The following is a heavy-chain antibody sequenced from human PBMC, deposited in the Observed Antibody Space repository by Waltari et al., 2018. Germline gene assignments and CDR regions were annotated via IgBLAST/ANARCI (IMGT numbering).Heavy chain of an antibody. D-gene: IGHD2-2*01. V-gene: IGHV1-69*13. J-gene: IGHJ5*02. CDR1: GGTFSRYA. CDR3: ARGGGYCSSTSCTGWFDP. CDR2: IIPIFCTG. Sequence: QVQLVQSGAEVKKPGSSVKVSCKASGGTFSRYAISWVRQAPGPGLEWMGRIIPIFCTGKHGQKFQGRVTITGDQSTSTAYMELSSLRSEDTAVYYCARGGGYCSSTSCTGWFDPWGQGTLVTVSS.